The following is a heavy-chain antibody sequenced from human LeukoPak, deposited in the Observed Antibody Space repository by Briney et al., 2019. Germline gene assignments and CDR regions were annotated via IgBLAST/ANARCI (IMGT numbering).Heavy chain of an antibody. CDR3: ARLDSSGTAAIDH. J-gene: IGHJ5*02. D-gene: IGHD3-22*01. CDR1: GCSFSSGDYY. V-gene: IGHV4-30-4*08. CDR2: IYYSGST. Sequence: SETLSLTCTVSGCSFSSGDYYWSWIRQPPGKGLDWIGYIYYSGSTYYNPSLKSRVTISVDTSKNQFSLKLRSVTAADTAVYYCARLDSSGTAAIDHWGQGTLVTVSS.